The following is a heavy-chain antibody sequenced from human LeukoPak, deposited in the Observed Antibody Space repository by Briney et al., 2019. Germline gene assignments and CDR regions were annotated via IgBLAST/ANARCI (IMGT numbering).Heavy chain of an antibody. CDR1: GFTFSSYW. Sequence: GGSLRLSCAASGFTFSSYWMSWVRQAPGKGLEWVANIKQDGSEKYYVDSVRGRFAISRDNAKNSLYLQTNSLRAEDTAVYYCARVVVGATGVDYWGQGTLVTVSS. CDR3: ARVVVGATGVDY. J-gene: IGHJ4*02. CDR2: IKQDGSEK. D-gene: IGHD1-26*01. V-gene: IGHV3-7*01.